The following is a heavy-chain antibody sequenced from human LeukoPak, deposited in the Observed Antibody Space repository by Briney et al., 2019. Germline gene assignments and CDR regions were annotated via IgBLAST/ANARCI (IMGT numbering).Heavy chain of an antibody. CDR2: IWYDGSNK. CDR3: AKDLERHIVVVTASAVDY. J-gene: IGHJ4*02. Sequence: GRSLRLSCAASGFTFSSYGMHWVRQAPGKGLGWVAVIWYDGSNKYYADSVKGRFTISRDNSKNTLYLQMNSLRAEDTAVYYCAKDLERHIVVVTASAVDYWGQGTLVTVSS. CDR1: GFTFSSYG. D-gene: IGHD2-21*02. V-gene: IGHV3-33*06.